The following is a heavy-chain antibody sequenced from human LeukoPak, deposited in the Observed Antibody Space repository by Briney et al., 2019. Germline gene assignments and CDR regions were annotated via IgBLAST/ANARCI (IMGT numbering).Heavy chain of an antibody. CDR2: LSRSSSTI. CDR3: VRVRIAVAGGGYYFDY. D-gene: IGHD6-19*01. J-gene: IGHJ4*02. CDR1: GFTFSDYS. Sequence: PGGSLRLSCAASGFTFSDYSMNWVRQAPGKGLEWVSYLSRSSSTIYYAGSVKGRFTISRDNAKNSLFLQMNSLRDEDTAVYYYVRVRIAVAGGGYYFDYWGQGTLVTVSS. V-gene: IGHV3-48*02.